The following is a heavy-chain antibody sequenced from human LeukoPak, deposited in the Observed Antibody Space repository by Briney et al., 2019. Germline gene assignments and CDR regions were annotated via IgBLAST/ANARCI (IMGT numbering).Heavy chain of an antibody. J-gene: IGHJ6*02. CDR1: GFTFSSYA. V-gene: IGHV3-30-3*01. Sequence: PGGSLRLSCAASGFTFSSYAMHWVRQAPGKGLEWVAVISYDGSNKYYADSVKGRFTISRDNSKNTLYLQMNSLRAEDTAVYYCARDLPRIAAAPYYHYGMDVWGQGTTVTVSS. CDR3: ARDLPRIAAAPYYHYGMDV. CDR2: ISYDGSNK. D-gene: IGHD6-13*01.